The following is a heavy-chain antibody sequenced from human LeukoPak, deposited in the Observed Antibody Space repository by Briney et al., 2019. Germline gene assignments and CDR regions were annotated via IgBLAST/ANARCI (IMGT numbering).Heavy chain of an antibody. Sequence: SETLSLTCAVYGGSFSGYYWSWIRQPPGKGLEWIGEINHSGSTNYNPSLKSRVTISVDTSKNQFSLKLSSVTAADTAVYYCARDTVLLWFGETDHYYYYYVDVWGKGTTVTVSS. V-gene: IGHV4-34*01. J-gene: IGHJ6*03. D-gene: IGHD3-10*01. CDR3: ARDTVLLWFGETDHYYYYYVDV. CDR2: INHSGST. CDR1: GGSFSGYY.